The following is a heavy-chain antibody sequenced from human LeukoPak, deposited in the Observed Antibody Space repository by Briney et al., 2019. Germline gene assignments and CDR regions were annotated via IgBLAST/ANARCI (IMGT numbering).Heavy chain of an antibody. CDR3: ARGKWGYYGSGTPPAFDY. Sequence: SETLSLTCTISAASISSSSHHWGWIRQSPGKGLEWIGSIYYGQTIYYNPSLNSRVTISVVTSKDQFTLQLNSVTAADTAVYYCARGKWGYYGSGTPPAFDYWGQGTLVTVSS. V-gene: IGHV4-39*01. CDR2: IYYGQTI. CDR1: AASISSSSHH. D-gene: IGHD3-10*01. J-gene: IGHJ4*02.